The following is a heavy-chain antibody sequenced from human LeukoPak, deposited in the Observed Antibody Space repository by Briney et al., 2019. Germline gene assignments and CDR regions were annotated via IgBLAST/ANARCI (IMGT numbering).Heavy chain of an antibody. CDR1: GDSINSYY. CDR3: ARGRWLPNAFDI. V-gene: IGHV4-59*01. CDR2: IYYSGRT. J-gene: IGHJ3*02. Sequence: SETLSLTCTVSGDSINSYYWNWIRQPPGKGLEWIGYIYYSGRTDYNPSLKSRFTISVDTSKHQFSMKLKSVTAADTAVYFCARGRWLPNAFDIWGQGRMVTVFS. D-gene: IGHD5-24*01.